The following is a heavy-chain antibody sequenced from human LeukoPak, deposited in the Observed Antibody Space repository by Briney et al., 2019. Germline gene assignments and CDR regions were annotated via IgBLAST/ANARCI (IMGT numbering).Heavy chain of an antibody. CDR3: ARGGGLDV. CDR2: IKQDGSEK. D-gene: IGHD3-16*01. CDR1: GFTFSDYW. Sequence: PGGSLRLSCAASGFTFSDYWMTWVRQAPGKGREWVGNIKQDGSEKDYVDSVKGRFTISRDNAKNSLYLQMNSLRAEDTAVYFCARGGGLDVWGQGATVTVSS. V-gene: IGHV3-7*03. J-gene: IGHJ6*02.